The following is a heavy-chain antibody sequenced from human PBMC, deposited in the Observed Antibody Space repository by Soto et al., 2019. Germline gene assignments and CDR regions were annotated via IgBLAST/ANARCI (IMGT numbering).Heavy chain of an antibody. CDR2: IYYSGST. Sequence: PSETLSLTCTVSGGSISSSSYYWGWIRQPPGKGLEWIGSIYYSGSTYYNPSLKSRVTISVDTSKNQFSLKLSSVTAADTAVYYCARDTGITGGYFDYWGQGTLVTVSS. J-gene: IGHJ4*02. CDR1: GGSISSSSYY. CDR3: ARDTGITGGYFDY. D-gene: IGHD1-20*01. V-gene: IGHV4-39*07.